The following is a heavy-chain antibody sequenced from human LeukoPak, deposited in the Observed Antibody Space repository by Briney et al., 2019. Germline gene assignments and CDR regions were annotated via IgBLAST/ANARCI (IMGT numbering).Heavy chain of an antibody. CDR2: TYYRSKWYN. CDR3: ARDGIAAAGTWYNWFDP. D-gene: IGHD6-13*01. Sequence: SQTLSLTCAISGDSVSSNSAAWNWIRQSPSRGLEWLGRTYYRSKWYNDYAVSVKSRITINPDTSENQFSLQLNSVTPEDTAVYYCARDGIAAAGTWYNWFDPWGQGTLVTVSS. V-gene: IGHV6-1*01. J-gene: IGHJ5*02. CDR1: GDSVSSNSAA.